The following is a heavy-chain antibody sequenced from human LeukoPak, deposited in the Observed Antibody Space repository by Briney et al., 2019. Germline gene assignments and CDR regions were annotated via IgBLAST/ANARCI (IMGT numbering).Heavy chain of an antibody. D-gene: IGHD3-10*01. CDR1: GGSVSTYY. CDR2: VYYSGST. Sequence: SETLSLTCTVSGGSVSTYYWSWIRQPPGKGLEWIGYVYYSGSTNYNPSLNSRVTMSVDTSKNQFSLKLISVTAADTAVYYCARDLLYGEGDDDGFDIWGQGTKVTVS. V-gene: IGHV4-59*02. CDR3: ARDLLYGEGDDDGFDI. J-gene: IGHJ3*02.